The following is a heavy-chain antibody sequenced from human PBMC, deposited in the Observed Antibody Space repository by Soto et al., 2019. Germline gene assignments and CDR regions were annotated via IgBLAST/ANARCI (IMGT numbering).Heavy chain of an antibody. V-gene: IGHV4-61*01. D-gene: IGHD3-3*01. Sequence: PSETLSLTCTVSGGSISSGSYYWSWIRQPPGKRLEWIGYIYYSGSTNYNPSLKSRVTISVDTSKNQFSLKLSSVTAADTAVYYCARGDELEWLLHQRGYYYGMDVWGHGTTVTVSS. CDR2: IYYSGST. J-gene: IGHJ6*02. CDR3: ARGDELEWLLHQRGYYYGMDV. CDR1: GGSISSGSYY.